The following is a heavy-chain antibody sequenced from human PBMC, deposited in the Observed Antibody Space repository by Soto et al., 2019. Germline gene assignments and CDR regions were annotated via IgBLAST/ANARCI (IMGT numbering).Heavy chain of an antibody. CDR2: ISYDGSNK. Sequence: LRLSCAASGFIVSAYYMTWVRQSPGKGLEWVAVISYDGSNKYYADSVKGRFTISRDNSKNKLYLQMNSLRAEDTAVYYCANLISVGATNNYYYYGMEVWGQGIKDTVSS. V-gene: IGHV3-30*18. D-gene: IGHD1-26*01. CDR3: ANLISVGATNNYYYYGMEV. J-gene: IGHJ6*01. CDR1: GFIVSAYY.